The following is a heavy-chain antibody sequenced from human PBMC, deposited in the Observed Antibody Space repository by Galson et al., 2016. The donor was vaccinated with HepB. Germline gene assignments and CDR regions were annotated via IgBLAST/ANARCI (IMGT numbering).Heavy chain of an antibody. CDR1: GFTFSSYG. V-gene: IGHV3-33*06. Sequence: SLRLSCAASGFTFSSYGMHWVRQAPGKGLEWVAIIWYDGSNKYYADSVKGRFTISRDNSKSTLYLQMNSLRVEDTAVYYCVKGEYGQRFLEWLAQFDYWGQGALVTVSS. J-gene: IGHJ4*02. CDR3: VKGEYGQRFLEWLAQFDY. D-gene: IGHD3-3*01. CDR2: IWYDGSNK.